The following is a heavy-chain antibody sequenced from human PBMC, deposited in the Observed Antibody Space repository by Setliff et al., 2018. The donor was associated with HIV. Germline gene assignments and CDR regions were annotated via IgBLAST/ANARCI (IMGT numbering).Heavy chain of an antibody. J-gene: IGHJ4*02. CDR3: ANLVDYYDSSGTLGY. Sequence: SVKVSCKASGGTFSSYAISWVRQAPGQGLEWMGGIIPMFGTANYAQKFQGRVTITADESTSTAYMELSSLRSEDTAVYYCANLVDYYDSSGTLGYWRQGTLVTVSS. V-gene: IGHV1-69*13. CDR1: GGTFSSYA. CDR2: IIPMFGTA. D-gene: IGHD3-22*01.